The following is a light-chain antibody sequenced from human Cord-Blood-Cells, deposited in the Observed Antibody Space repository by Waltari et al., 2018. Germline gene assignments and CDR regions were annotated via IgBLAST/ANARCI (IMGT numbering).Light chain of an antibody. CDR3: QSYDSSNVV. Sequence: NFMLTQHHSVSESTGKTVTIPCTVRSGSSASHYVQGYQKRPGSAPTTVIYEDNQSPSGVPDRFSGSIDSSSNSASLTISGLKTEDEADYYCQSYDSSNVVFGGGTKLTVL. J-gene: IGLJ2*01. CDR2: EDN. CDR1: SGSSASHY. V-gene: IGLV6-57*02.